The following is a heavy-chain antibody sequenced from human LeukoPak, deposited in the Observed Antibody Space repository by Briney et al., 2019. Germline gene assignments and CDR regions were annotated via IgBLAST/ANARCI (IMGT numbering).Heavy chain of an antibody. CDR2: ISAYNGNT. J-gene: IGHJ4*02. Sequence: ASVKVSCKASGYTFTSYVISGVRQAPGQGLEWMGWISAYNGNTNYAKKLQGRVTMTTDTSTSTAYMELRSLRSDDTAVYYRARFEGGGSYYDSSAFDYWGQGTLVTVSS. CDR1: GYTFTSYV. CDR3: ARFEGGGSYYDSSAFDY. D-gene: IGHD3-22*01. V-gene: IGHV1-18*01.